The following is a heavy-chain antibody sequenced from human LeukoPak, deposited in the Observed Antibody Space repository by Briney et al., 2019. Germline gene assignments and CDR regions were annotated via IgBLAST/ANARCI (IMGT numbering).Heavy chain of an antibody. V-gene: IGHV3-23*01. CDR2: ISGSGGDT. CDR1: GFPFSSYW. J-gene: IGHJ4*02. Sequence: GGSLRLSCVASGFPFSSYWMTWVRQAPGKGLEWVSGISGSGGDTYYADSVKGRFTISRDNSKNTLYLQMNSLRTEDSAIYYCAKVFRSGDLFVSDSWGQGTLVTVSS. CDR3: AKVFRSGDLFVSDS. D-gene: IGHD4-17*01.